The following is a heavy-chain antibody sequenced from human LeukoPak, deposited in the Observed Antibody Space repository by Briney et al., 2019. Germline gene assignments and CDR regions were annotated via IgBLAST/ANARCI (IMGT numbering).Heavy chain of an antibody. J-gene: IGHJ6*03. CDR1: GGSISIGSYY. Sequence: SETLSLTCTVSGGSISIGSYYWSWIRQPAGKGLEWIGRIYTSGSTNYNPSLKSRVTISVDTSKNQFSLKLSSVTAADTAVYYCARAPLYYYYMDVWGKGTTVTVSS. V-gene: IGHV4-61*02. CDR2: IYTSGST. CDR3: ARAPLYYYYMDV.